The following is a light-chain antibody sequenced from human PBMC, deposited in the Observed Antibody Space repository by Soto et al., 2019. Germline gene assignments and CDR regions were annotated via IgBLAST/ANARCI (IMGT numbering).Light chain of an antibody. CDR1: SSDVGDYNY. J-gene: IGLJ2*01. CDR3: SSYTSSGTPVV. Sequence: QSALTQPASVSGSPGQSITISCTGTSSDVGDYNYVSWYQQHPGKAPKLMIYDVSNRPSGVSNRFSASKSGNTASLTISGLQAEDEADYYCSSYTSSGTPVVFGGGTKLSVL. V-gene: IGLV2-14*01. CDR2: DVS.